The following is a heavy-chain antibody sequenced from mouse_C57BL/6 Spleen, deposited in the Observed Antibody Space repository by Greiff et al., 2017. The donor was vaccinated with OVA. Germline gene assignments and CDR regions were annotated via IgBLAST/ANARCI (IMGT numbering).Heavy chain of an antibody. V-gene: IGHV1-69*01. CDR3: AILGSAKDYDGAWFAY. J-gene: IGHJ3*01. Sequence: VQLQQPGAELVMPGASVKLSCKASGYTFTSYWMHWVKQRPGQGLEWIGEIDPSDSDTNYNQKFKGKATLTVDKSSSTAYMQLSSLTSEDSAVYYCAILGSAKDYDGAWFAYWGQGTLVTVSA. D-gene: IGHD2-4*01. CDR2: IDPSDSDT. CDR1: GYTFTSYW.